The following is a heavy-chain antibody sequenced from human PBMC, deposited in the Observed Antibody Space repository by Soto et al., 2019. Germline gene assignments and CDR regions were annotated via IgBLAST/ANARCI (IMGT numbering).Heavy chain of an antibody. J-gene: IGHJ4*02. D-gene: IGHD2-2*01. CDR2: IPYSGSS. V-gene: IGHV4-31*03. Sequence: QVQLQESGPGLVKPSQTLSLTCTVSGGSNIRDGYYWSWIRQHPGKCLEWIAYIPYSGSSYSNPSLKSRVTISADTSKSQFALRLTSVTAAHTGVYFCARATPAGSADFWGQGPLVTVSS. CDR1: GGSNIRDGYY. CDR3: ARATPAGSADF.